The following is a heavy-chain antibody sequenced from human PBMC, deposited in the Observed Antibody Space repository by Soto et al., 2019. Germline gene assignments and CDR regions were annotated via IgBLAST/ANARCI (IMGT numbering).Heavy chain of an antibody. CDR2: IYPGGTT. CDR3: VGGSQRIRIFEY. V-gene: IGHV3-66*01. Sequence: EVQLVESGGGLVQPGGSLRLSCAASGFTVSNNYMNWVRQAPGKGLEWVSVIYPGGTTYYADSVKGRFTISRDNSKNTLYLQLNSLTAEDTAVYYCVGGSQRIRIFEYWGQGTLVTVSS. CDR1: GFTVSNNY. J-gene: IGHJ4*02. D-gene: IGHD1-26*01.